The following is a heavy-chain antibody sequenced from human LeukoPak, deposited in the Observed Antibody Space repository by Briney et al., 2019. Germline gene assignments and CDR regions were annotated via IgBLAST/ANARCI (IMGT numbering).Heavy chain of an antibody. J-gene: IGHJ4*02. CDR3: AKDLYRYDSSGHPFDY. V-gene: IGHV3-23*01. Sequence: GGSLRLSCAASGFTFSSYAMTWVRQAPGKGLEWVSAISGSGGSTYYADSVKGRFTISRDNSKNTLYLQMNSLRAEDTAVYYCAKDLYRYDSSGHPFDYWGQGTLVTVSS. CDR1: GFTFSSYA. CDR2: ISGSGGST. D-gene: IGHD3-22*01.